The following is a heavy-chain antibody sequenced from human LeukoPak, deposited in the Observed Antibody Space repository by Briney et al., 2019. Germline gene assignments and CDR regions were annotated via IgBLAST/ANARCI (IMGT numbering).Heavy chain of an antibody. J-gene: IGHJ4*02. CDR2: ISGNGVNT. CDR1: GFTFKSFA. CDR3: AKRTFENYYFDF. V-gene: IGHV3-23*01. Sequence: PGGSLRLSCVASGFTFKSFAMTWVRQGPGKGLEWVSLISGNGVNTYYADSVKGRFTISRDNSKNTLYLQMNSLRADDTAVYYCAKRTFENYYFDFWGQGTLVTVSS. D-gene: IGHD1-7*01.